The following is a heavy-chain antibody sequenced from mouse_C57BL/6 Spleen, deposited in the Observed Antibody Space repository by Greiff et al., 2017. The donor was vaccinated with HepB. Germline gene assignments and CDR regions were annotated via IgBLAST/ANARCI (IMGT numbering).Heavy chain of an antibody. D-gene: IGHD1-1*01. J-gene: IGHJ2*01. CDR2: ISDGGSYT. V-gene: IGHV5-4*01. CDR1: GFTFSSYA. CDR3: ARDRDYYGSSSLFDY. Sequence: EVKLVESGGGLVKPGGSLKLSCAASGFTFSSYAMSWVRQTPEKRLEWVATISDGGSYTYYPDNVKGRFTISRDNAKNNLYLQRSHLKSEDTAMYYCARDRDYYGSSSLFDYWGQGTTLTVSS.